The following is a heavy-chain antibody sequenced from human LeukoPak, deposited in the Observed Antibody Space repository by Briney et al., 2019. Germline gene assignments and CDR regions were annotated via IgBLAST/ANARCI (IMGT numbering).Heavy chain of an antibody. V-gene: IGHV1-69*13. CDR2: IIPIFGTA. CDR1: GGTFSSYA. J-gene: IGHJ5*02. CDR3: ARVGAAAGTRAAGYNWFDP. D-gene: IGHD6-13*01. Sequence: GASVKVSCKASGGTFSSYAISWVRQAPGQGLEWMGGIIPIFGTANYAQKFQGRVTITADESTSTAYMELSSLRSEDTAVYYCARVGAAAGTRAAGYNWFDPWGQGTLVTVSS.